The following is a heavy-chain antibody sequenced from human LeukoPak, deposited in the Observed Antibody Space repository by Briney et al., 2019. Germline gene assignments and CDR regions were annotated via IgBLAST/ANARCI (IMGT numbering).Heavy chain of an antibody. CDR3: ARGDYVWGSYRYNWFDP. V-gene: IGHV4-59*08. D-gene: IGHD3-16*02. CDR1: GGSISSYY. Sequence: SETLSLTCTVSGGSISSYYWSWIRQPPGKGLEWIGYIYYSGSTYYNPSLKSRVTISVDTSKNQFSLKLSSVTAADTAVYYCARGDYVWGSYRYNWFDPWGQGTLVTVSS. CDR2: IYYSGST. J-gene: IGHJ5*02.